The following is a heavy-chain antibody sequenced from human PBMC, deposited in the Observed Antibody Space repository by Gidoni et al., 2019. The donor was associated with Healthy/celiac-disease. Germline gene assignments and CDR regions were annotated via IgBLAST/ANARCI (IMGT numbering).Heavy chain of an antibody. CDR2: ISSSGSTI. CDR3: ARVWMVRGVIINYYYYGMDV. CDR1: GFTFSDYY. Sequence: QVQLVESGGGLVKPGGSLRLACAASGFTFSDYYMSWIRQAPGKGLEWVSYISSSGSTIYYADSVKGRFTISRDNAKNSLYLQMNSLRAEDTAVYYCARVWMVRGVIINYYYYGMDVWGQGTTVTVSS. V-gene: IGHV3-11*01. D-gene: IGHD3-10*01. J-gene: IGHJ6*02.